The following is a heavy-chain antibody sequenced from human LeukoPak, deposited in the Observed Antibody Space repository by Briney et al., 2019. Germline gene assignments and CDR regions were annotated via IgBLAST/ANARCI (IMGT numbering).Heavy chain of an antibody. V-gene: IGHV1-18*01. D-gene: IGHD3-22*01. Sequence: GASVKVSCKASGYTFTSYGISWVRQAPGQGLEWMGWISAYNGNTNYAQKLQGRVTMTTDTSTSTAYMELRSLRSDDTAVYYCARAAYYDSSGDAFDIWGQGTMVTVSS. J-gene: IGHJ3*02. CDR2: ISAYNGNT. CDR3: ARAAYYDSSGDAFDI. CDR1: GYTFTSYG.